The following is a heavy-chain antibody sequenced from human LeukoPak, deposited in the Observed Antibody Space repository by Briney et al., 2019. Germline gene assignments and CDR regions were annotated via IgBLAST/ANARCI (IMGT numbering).Heavy chain of an antibody. J-gene: IGHJ4*02. CDR1: GFTFSSYA. Sequence: GGSLRLSCAASGFTFSSYAMSWVRQAPGKGLEWVSAISGSGGSTHYADSVKGRFTISRDNSKNTLCLQMNSLRAEDTAVYYCAKGRNPLRPIYFDYWGQGTLVTVSS. V-gene: IGHV3-23*01. D-gene: IGHD4-17*01. CDR2: ISGSGGST. CDR3: AKGRNPLRPIYFDY.